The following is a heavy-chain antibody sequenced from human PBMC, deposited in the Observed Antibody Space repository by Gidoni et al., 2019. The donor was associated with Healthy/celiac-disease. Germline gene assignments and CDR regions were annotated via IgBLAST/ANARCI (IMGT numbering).Heavy chain of an antibody. CDR3: AREYYGIDAFDI. CDR2: ISSSSSYI. D-gene: IGHD4-17*01. V-gene: IGHV3-21*01. Sequence: EVQLVESGGGLVKPGGSLRLSCAASGVTFSSYSMNWVRQAPGKGLEWVSSISSSSSYIYYADSVKVRFTISRDNAKNSLYLQMNSLRAEDTAVYYCAREYYGIDAFDIWGQGTMVTVSS. J-gene: IGHJ3*02. CDR1: GVTFSSYS.